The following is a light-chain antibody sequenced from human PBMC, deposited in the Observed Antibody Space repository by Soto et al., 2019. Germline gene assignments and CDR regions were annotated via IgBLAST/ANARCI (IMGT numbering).Light chain of an antibody. CDR3: QQYNSYPGA. J-gene: IGKJ1*01. CDR1: RSISDW. Sequence: DIQMTQSPSSLSPSVGDRVTITCRASRSISDWLAWYQQKPGKAPELLIFDASSLESGVPSRFSGSGSGTEFTLTITSLQPDDFATYSCQQYNSYPGAFGQGTKVDIK. CDR2: DAS. V-gene: IGKV1-5*01.